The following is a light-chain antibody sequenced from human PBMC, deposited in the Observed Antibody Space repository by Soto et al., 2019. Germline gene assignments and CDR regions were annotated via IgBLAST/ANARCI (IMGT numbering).Light chain of an antibody. J-gene: IGKJ1*01. CDR1: QAISSH. Sequence: DIQMTQSPSSLSASVGDRVTITCRASQAISSHLNWYQQKPGKGPELLIYGASSFKSGVPSRFSGSRSAKHSLLTIRVVPPEVLANYYGQNVNSPPWTFGQGTKVEIK. V-gene: IGKV1-39*01. CDR3: QNVNSPPWT. CDR2: GAS.